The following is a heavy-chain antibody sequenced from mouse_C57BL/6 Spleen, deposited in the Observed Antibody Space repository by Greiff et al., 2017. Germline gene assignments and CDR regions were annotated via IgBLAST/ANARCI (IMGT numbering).Heavy chain of an antibody. CDR2: IDPNSGGT. CDR1: GYTFTSYW. J-gene: IGHJ4*01. Sequence: QVQLQQPGAELVQPGASVKLSCKASGYTFTSYWMHWVKQRPGRGLEWIGRIDPNSGGTKYNEKFKSKATLTVDKPSSTAYMQLSSLTSEDSAVYYCARGNVYYAMDYWGQGTSVTVSA. CDR3: ARGNVYYAMDY. V-gene: IGHV1-72*01.